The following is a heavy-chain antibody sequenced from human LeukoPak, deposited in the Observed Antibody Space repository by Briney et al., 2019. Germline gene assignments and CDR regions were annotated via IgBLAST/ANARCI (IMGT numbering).Heavy chain of an antibody. D-gene: IGHD5-12*01. J-gene: IGHJ4*02. CDR3: ARAYSGYLNQLWGY. CDR1: GYTFTSYG. Sequence: APVKVSCKASGYTFTSYGISWVRQAPGQGLEWMGWISAYNGNTNYAQKLQGRVTMTTDTSTSTAYMELRSLRSDDTAVYYCARAYSGYLNQLWGYWGQGTLVTVSS. V-gene: IGHV1-18*01. CDR2: ISAYNGNT.